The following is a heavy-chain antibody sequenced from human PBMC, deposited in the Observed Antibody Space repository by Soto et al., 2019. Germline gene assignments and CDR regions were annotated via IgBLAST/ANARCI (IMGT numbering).Heavy chain of an antibody. CDR1: GYTFTSYG. CDR3: VREKYYYDSSGYYPPDY. D-gene: IGHD3-22*01. Sequence: GASVKVSCKASGYTFTSYGISWVRQAPGQGLEWMGWISAYNGNTNYAQKLQGRVTMTTDTSTSTAYMELRSLRPDDTAVYYCVREKYYYDSSGYYPPDYWGQGTLVTVSS. V-gene: IGHV1-18*01. J-gene: IGHJ4*02. CDR2: ISAYNGNT.